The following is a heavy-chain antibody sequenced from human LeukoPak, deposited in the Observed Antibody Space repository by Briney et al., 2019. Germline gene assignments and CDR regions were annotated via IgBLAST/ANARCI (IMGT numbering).Heavy chain of an antibody. CDR1: GFTFSSYG. V-gene: IGHV3-23*01. Sequence: GGSLRLSCAAPGFTFSSYGMSWVRQAPGRGLEWVSAISTTGGTTYYADSVSGRFTISRDNSRNTLYLQMNSLRAEDTAIYYCAKNGDRGAYCSGGTCYPYYYYYTDVWGKGTTVTISS. D-gene: IGHD2-15*01. CDR3: AKNGDRGAYCSGGTCYPYYYYYTDV. CDR2: ISTTGGTT. J-gene: IGHJ6*03.